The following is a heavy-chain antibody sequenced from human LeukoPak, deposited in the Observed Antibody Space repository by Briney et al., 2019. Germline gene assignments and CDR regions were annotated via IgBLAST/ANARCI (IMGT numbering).Heavy chain of an antibody. Sequence: GGSLRLSCAASGFTFSSYWMHWVRQAPGKGLVWVSRINSDGSSTSYADSVKGRFTISRDNSKNTLYLQMNSLRAEDTAVYYCAKGPGRRLGIMSSRFYFDYWGQGTLVTVSS. V-gene: IGHV3-74*01. CDR3: AKGPGRRLGIMSSRFYFDY. J-gene: IGHJ4*02. CDR2: INSDGSST. D-gene: IGHD7-27*01. CDR1: GFTFSSYW.